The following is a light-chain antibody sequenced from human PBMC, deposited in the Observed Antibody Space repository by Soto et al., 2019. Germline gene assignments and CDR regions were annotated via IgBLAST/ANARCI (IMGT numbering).Light chain of an antibody. CDR2: LNSDGSH. CDR1: SGHSSYA. V-gene: IGLV4-69*01. CDR3: QTWGTGIRV. J-gene: IGLJ3*02. Sequence: QYVLTQSPSDSASLGASVKLTCTLSSGHSSYAIAWHQQQPEKGPRYLMKLNSDGSHSKGDGIPDRFSGSSSGAERYLTISSLQSEDEADYYCQTWGTGIRVFGGGTKLTVL.